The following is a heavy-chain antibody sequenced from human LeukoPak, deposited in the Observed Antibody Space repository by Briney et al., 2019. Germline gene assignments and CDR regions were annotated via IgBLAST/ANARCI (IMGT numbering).Heavy chain of an antibody. J-gene: IGHJ4*02. Sequence: ASVKVSCKASGYTFTNYAISWVRQAPGQGLEWMGWISAYNGYTTYAQKFQGRVTLTTDTSTSTVYMDLGSLRSDDTAVYYCAREVVRYSRGWPGYWGPGTLVTVSS. CDR2: ISAYNGYT. CDR1: GYTFTNYA. D-gene: IGHD6-19*01. V-gene: IGHV1-18*01. CDR3: AREVVRYSRGWPGY.